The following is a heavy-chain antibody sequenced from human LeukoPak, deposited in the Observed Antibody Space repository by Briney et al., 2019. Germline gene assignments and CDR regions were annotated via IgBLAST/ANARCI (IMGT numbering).Heavy chain of an antibody. J-gene: IGHJ5*02. V-gene: IGHV1-18*04. CDR2: ISAHNGNT. CDR3: ARTRSVPAVTGPDRQKNWFDP. Sequence: ASVKVSCTASGYTFTTYYIHWVRQAPGQGLEWMGWISAHNGNTNYAQKLHGRVTITTDTSTSTAYMELRSLRSDDTAVYYCARTRSVPAVTGPDRQKNWFDPWGQGTLVTVSS. D-gene: IGHD2-2*01. CDR1: GYTFTTYY.